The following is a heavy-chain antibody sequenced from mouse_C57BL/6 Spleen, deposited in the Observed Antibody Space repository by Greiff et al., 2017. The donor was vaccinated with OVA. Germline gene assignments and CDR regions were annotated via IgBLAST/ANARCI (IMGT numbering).Heavy chain of an antibody. Sequence: VQLQQPGAELVKPGASVKLSCKASGYTFTSYWMHWVKQRPGQGLEWIGMIHPNSGSTNYNEKFKSKATLTVDKSSSTAYMQLSSLTSEDSAVYYCARTGTGDYFDYWGQGTTLTVSS. V-gene: IGHV1-64*01. CDR2: IHPNSGST. J-gene: IGHJ2*01. CDR1: GYTFTSYW. D-gene: IGHD4-1*01. CDR3: ARTGTGDYFDY.